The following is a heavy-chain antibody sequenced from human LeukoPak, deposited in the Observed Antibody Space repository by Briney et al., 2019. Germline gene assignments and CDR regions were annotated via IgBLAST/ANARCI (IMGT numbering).Heavy chain of an antibody. J-gene: IGHJ4*02. CDR1: GYTFTSYG. V-gene: IGHV1-2*02. D-gene: IGHD4-17*01. CDR2: INPNSGGT. CDR3: ARDGTVTPLDY. Sequence: GASVKVSCKASGYTFTSYGISWVRQAPGQGLEWMGWINPNSGGTNYAQKFQGRVTMTRDTSISTAYMELSRLRSDDTAVYYCARDGTVTPLDYWGQGTLVTVSS.